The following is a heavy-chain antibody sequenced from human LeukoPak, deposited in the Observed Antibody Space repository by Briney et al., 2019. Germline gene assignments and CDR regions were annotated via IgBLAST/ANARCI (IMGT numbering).Heavy chain of an antibody. V-gene: IGHV3-11*01. CDR3: ARGWSSSWPYNLFDP. J-gene: IGHJ5*02. CDR1: GFTFSDYY. Sequence: GGSLRLSCAASGFTFSDYYMGWIRQAPGKGLEWVSYIPFSSSTTHYADSVKGRFTISRDNAKNSLYLQMNSLRADDTAVYYCARGWSSSWPYNLFDPWGQGTLVTVSS. CDR2: IPFSSSTT. D-gene: IGHD6-13*01.